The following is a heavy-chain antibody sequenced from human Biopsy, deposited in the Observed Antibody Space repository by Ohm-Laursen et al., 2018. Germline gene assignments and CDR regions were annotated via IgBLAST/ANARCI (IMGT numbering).Heavy chain of an antibody. Sequence: SLRLSCTASGFTFSTYGLNWVRQAPGRGLECVASITHVGFVYYEDSLKGRFTISRDNAKNSLFLQMNSLRIEDTAFYYCAAGDNTYKLLHWGQGTLATVSS. CDR1: GFTFSTYG. CDR3: AAGDNTYKLLH. D-gene: IGHD3-10*01. CDR2: ITHVGFV. V-gene: IGHV3-21*01. J-gene: IGHJ4*02.